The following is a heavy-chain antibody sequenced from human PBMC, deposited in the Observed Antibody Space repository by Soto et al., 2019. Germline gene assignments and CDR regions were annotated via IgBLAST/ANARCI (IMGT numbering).Heavy chain of an antibody. CDR1: GFTFSSYA. CDR2: ISGSSGSI. D-gene: IGHD3-22*01. CDR3: ARVPYDSSGYYYDYYYGMDV. Sequence: GGSLRLSCAASGFTFSSYAMSWVRQAPGKGLEWVSDISGSSGSIYYADSVKGRFTISRDNSKNSLYLQMNSLRDEDTAVYYCARVPYDSSGYYYDYYYGMDVWGQGTTVTVSS. J-gene: IGHJ6*02. V-gene: IGHV3-23*01.